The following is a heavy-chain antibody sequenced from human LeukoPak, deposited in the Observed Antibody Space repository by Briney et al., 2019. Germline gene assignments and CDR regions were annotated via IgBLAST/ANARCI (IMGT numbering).Heavy chain of an antibody. V-gene: IGHV4-30-2*01. Sequence: PSQTLSLTCAVSGGSISSGGYSWSWIRQPPGKGPEWIGYIYHSGSTYYNPSLKSRVTISVDRSKNQFSLKLSSVTAADTAVYYCARGPLRFSRAFDIWGQGTMVTVSS. CDR2: IYHSGST. CDR1: GGSISSGGYS. CDR3: ARGPLRFSRAFDI. J-gene: IGHJ3*02.